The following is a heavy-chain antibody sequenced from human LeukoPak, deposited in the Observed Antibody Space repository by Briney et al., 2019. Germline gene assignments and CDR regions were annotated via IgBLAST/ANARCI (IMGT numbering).Heavy chain of an antibody. CDR1: GFTFSSYA. D-gene: IGHD3-16*01. Sequence: GGSLRLSCAASGFTFSSYAMSWVRQAPGKGLEWVSAISGSGGSTYYADSVKGRFTISRDNAKNSLYLQMNSLRAEDTAVYYCARHPRGYFDYWGQGTLVTVSS. CDR2: ISGSGGST. V-gene: IGHV3-23*01. CDR3: ARHPRGYFDY. J-gene: IGHJ4*02.